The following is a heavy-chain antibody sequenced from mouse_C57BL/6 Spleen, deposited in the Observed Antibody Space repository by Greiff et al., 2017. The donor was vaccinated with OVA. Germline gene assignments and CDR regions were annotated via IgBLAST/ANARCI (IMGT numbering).Heavy chain of an antibody. CDR1: GYAFSSYW. CDR2: IYPGDGDT. J-gene: IGHJ2*01. CDR3: ARLLRGGYYFDY. V-gene: IGHV1-80*01. D-gene: IGHD1-1*01. Sequence: VKLMESGAELVKPGASVKISCKASGYAFSSYWMNWVKQRPGKGLEWIGQIYPGDGDTNYNGKFKGKATLTADKSSSTAYMQLSSLTSEDSAVYFCARLLRGGYYFDYWGQGTTLTVSS.